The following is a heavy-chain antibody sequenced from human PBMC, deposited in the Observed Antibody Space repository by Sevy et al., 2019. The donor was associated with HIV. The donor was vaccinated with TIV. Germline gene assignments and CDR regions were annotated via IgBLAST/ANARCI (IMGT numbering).Heavy chain of an antibody. D-gene: IGHD6-6*01. Sequence: ASVKVSCKASGYTFTDYFMHRVRQAPGQGLEWMGWINPNSGGTNYAQKFQGRVTMTRDTSISTAYMELTRLRSDDTAVDYCARVLRSSSGTDYWGQGTLVTVSS. CDR3: ARVLRSSSGTDY. J-gene: IGHJ4*02. CDR2: INPNSGGT. CDR1: GYTFTDYF. V-gene: IGHV1-2*02.